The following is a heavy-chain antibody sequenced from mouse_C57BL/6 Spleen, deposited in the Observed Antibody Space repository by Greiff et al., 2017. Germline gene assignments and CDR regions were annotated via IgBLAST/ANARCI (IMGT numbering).Heavy chain of an antibody. Sequence: KSLEWLGVIWSGGSTDYNAAFISRLSISKDNSKSQVFFKMNSLQADDTAIYYCARNNRDGDAMDYWGQGTSVTVSS. J-gene: IGHJ4*01. D-gene: IGHD4-1*01. CDR2: IWSGGST. CDR3: ARNNRDGDAMDY. V-gene: IGHV2-2*01.